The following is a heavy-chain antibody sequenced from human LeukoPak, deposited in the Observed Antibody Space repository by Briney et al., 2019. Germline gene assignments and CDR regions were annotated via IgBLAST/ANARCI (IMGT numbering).Heavy chain of an antibody. V-gene: IGHV3-15*07. Sequence: GGSLRLSCAASGFTFNNAWMNWVRQAPGKGLEWVGRFKSKTDGGTIDYAAPVKGRFTIPRDDSKNTLYLQMNSLKTEDTAVYYCTTGGYRYGDDYWGQGTLVTVSS. D-gene: IGHD5-18*01. CDR3: TTGGYRYGDDY. J-gene: IGHJ4*02. CDR2: FKSKTDGGTI. CDR1: GFTFNNAW.